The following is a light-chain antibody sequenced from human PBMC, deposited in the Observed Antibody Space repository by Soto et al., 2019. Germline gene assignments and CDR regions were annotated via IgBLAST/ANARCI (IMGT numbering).Light chain of an antibody. CDR1: QGISSW. V-gene: IGKV1-12*01. CDR3: QQANCFPLT. CDR2: AAS. J-gene: IGKJ4*01. Sequence: DIQLTQSPSSVSASVGDRVTITCRASQGISSWLAWYQQKPGKAPKFLIYAASSFQSGVPSRFNGSGSGTYFTLTISILQREDFATYFLQQANCFPLTFGGGTKVEIK.